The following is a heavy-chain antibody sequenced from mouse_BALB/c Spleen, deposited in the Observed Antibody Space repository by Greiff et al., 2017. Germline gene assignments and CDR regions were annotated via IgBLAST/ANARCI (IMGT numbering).Heavy chain of an antibody. CDR1: GYTFTSYY. V-gene: IGHV1S81*02. J-gene: IGHJ4*01. D-gene: IGHD2-12*01. CDR3: TRYLLYSYAMDY. CDR2: INPSNGGT. Sequence: QVQLKESGAELVKPGASVMLSCKASGYTFTSYYMYWVKQRPGQGLEWIGEINPSNGGTNFNEKFKSKATLTVDKSSSTAYMQLSSLTSEDSAVYYCTRYLLYSYAMDYWGQGTSVTVSS.